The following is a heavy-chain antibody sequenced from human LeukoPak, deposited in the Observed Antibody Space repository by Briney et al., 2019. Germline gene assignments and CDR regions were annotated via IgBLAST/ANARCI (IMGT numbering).Heavy chain of an antibody. V-gene: IGHV4-28*01. J-gene: IGHJ3*02. CDR1: GYSITSPNW. CDR3: ATSITVTALFDI. CDR2: IFNSGNA. Sequence: PSDTLSLTCAVSGYSITSPNWWGWVRQPPGKGLEWIGYIFNSGNAYYNPSLKSRISMSVDTSKNQFSLNLSSVTAVDTAVYYCATSITVTALFDIWGQGTMVTVSS. D-gene: IGHD4-11*01.